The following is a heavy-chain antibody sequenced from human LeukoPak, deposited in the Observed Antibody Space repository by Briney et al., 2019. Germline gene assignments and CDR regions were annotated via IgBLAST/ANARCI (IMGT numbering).Heavy chain of an antibody. J-gene: IGHJ2*01. CDR2: IYYSGST. Sequence: SESMSLTCTVSGGSITSYYWSWNRQPPGKGLEWIGYIYYSGSTNYNPSLKSRVTISVDTSKNQFSLKLSSVTAADTAVYYCARLGGQLDLWGHGNLVTVSS. CDR3: ARLGGQLDL. CDR1: GGSITSYY. V-gene: IGHV4-59*08. D-gene: IGHD3-16*01.